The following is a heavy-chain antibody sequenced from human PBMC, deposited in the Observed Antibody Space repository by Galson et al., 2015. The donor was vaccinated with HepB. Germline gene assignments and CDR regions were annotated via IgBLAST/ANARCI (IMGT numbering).Heavy chain of an antibody. CDR1: GFTFSSYW. CDR2: INQDGSER. D-gene: IGHD3-22*01. CDR3: ARTDSSGSRAK. J-gene: IGHJ4*02. V-gene: IGHV3-7*03. Sequence: SLRLSCAASGFTFSSYWMTWVRQAPGKGLEWVANINQDGSERYNVDSVKGRFTISRDNAKNSLYLQMNSLRAEDTAVYYCARTDSSGSRAKWGQGTLVTVSS.